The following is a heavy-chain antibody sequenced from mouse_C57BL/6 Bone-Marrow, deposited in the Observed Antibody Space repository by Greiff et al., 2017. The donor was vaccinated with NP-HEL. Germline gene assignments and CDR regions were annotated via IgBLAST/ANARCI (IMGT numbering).Heavy chain of an antibody. CDR2: IYPGGGYT. V-gene: IGHV1-63*01. D-gene: IGHD1-1*01. CDR1: GYTFTNYW. J-gene: IGHJ4*01. Sequence: VQLQQSGAELVRPGTSVKMSCKASGYTFTNYWIGWAKQRPGHGLEWIGDIYPGGGYTNYNEKFKGKATLTADKSSSTAYMQFSSLTSEDSASYYCARNDGSSFYYAMDYWGQGTSVTVSS. CDR3: ARNDGSSFYYAMDY.